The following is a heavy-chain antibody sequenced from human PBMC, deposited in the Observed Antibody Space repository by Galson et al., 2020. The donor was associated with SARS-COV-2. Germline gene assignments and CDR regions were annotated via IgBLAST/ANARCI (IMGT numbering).Heavy chain of an antibody. J-gene: IGHJ6*02. CDR2: ISSSSSYI. Sequence: MNWVRQAPGKGLEWVSSISSSSSYIYYADSVKGRFTISRDNAKNSLYLQMNSLRAEDTAVYYCASSPAAGTLSYYYGMDVWGQGTTVTVSS. CDR3: ASSPAAGTLSYYYGMDV. D-gene: IGHD6-13*01. V-gene: IGHV3-21*01.